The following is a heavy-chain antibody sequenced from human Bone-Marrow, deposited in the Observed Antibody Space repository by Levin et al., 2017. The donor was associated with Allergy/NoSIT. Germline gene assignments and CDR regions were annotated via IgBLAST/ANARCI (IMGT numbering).Heavy chain of an antibody. V-gene: IGHV3-66*01. CDR1: GFTVSSNY. Sequence: PGGSLRLSCAASGFTVSSNYMSWVRQAPGKGLEWVSVIYSGGSTYYADSVKGRFIISRDNSKNTLYLQMNSLRAEDTAVYYCARGNRGAVLRFLEWLPRFDYWGQGTLVTVSS. J-gene: IGHJ4*02. CDR3: ARGNRGAVLRFLEWLPRFDY. D-gene: IGHD3-3*01. CDR2: IYSGGST.